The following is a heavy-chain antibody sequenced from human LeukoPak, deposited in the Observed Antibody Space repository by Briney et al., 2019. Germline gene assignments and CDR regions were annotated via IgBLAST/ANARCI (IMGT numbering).Heavy chain of an antibody. CDR3: AKVPRYDYGDYFDY. CDR2: ISYDGSNK. Sequence: PGGSLRLSCAASGFAFSNFAMHWVRQAPGKGLEWVAVISYDGSNKYYADSVKGRFTISRDNSKNTLYLQMNSLRAEDTAVYYCAKVPRYDYGDYFDYWGQGTLVTVSS. CDR1: GFAFSNFA. V-gene: IGHV3-30*18. J-gene: IGHJ4*02. D-gene: IGHD4-17*01.